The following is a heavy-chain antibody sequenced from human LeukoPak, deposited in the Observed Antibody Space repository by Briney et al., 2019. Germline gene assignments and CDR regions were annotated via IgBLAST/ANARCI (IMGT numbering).Heavy chain of an antibody. CDR2: INPSGGST. CDR1: GYTFTSYY. Sequence: ASVKVSCKASGYTFTSYYMHWVRRAPGQGLEWMGIINPSGGSTSYAQKFQGRVTMTRDTSTSTVYMELSSLRSEDTAVYYCARDHWTTVTRGKQADYWGQGTLVTVSS. D-gene: IGHD4-17*01. J-gene: IGHJ4*02. CDR3: ARDHWTTVTRGKQADY. V-gene: IGHV1-46*01.